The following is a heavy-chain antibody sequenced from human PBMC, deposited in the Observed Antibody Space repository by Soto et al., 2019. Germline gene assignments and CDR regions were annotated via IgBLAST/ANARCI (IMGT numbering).Heavy chain of an antibody. J-gene: IGHJ5*02. CDR3: ARVVPGAEAWFGP. Sequence: ASVKVSCKASGYSFTAFHMHWVRQAPGQPLEWLGWISLYSDGTNYAQKFQGRVSMTTDTSTTTAYMELRSLRSDDTAVYYCARVVPGAEAWFGPWGQGTLVTVSS. V-gene: IGHV1-2*02. CDR1: GYSFTAFH. CDR2: ISLYSDGT. D-gene: IGHD2-2*01.